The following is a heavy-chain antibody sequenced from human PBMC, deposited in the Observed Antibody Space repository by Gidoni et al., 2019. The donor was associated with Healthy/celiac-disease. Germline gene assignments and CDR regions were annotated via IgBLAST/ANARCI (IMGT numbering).Heavy chain of an antibody. Sequence: QVQLQESCPGLVKPSQTLSLTCTVSGGSISRGGYYWSWIRQHPGKGLEWIGYIYYSGSTYYNPSLKSQVTISVDTSKNQFSLKLSSVTAADTAVYYCARVGGRDYYGSGSYQYYFDYWGQGTLVTVSS. CDR1: GGSISRGGYY. J-gene: IGHJ4*02. D-gene: IGHD3-10*01. V-gene: IGHV4-31*01. CDR2: IYYSGST. CDR3: ARVGGRDYYGSGSYQYYFDY.